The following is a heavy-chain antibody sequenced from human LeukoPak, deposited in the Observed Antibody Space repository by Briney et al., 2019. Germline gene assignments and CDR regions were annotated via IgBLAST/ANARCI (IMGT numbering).Heavy chain of an antibody. Sequence: PGRSLRLSCAASGFTFSSYGMHWVRQAPGKGLEWVAVISYDGSNKYYADSVKGRFTISRDNPKNTLYLQMNSLRAEDTAVYYCAKEVGAAAGTDNTFDYWGQGTLVTVTS. CDR1: GFTFSSYG. CDR3: AKEVGAAAGTDNTFDY. D-gene: IGHD6-13*01. J-gene: IGHJ4*02. CDR2: ISYDGSNK. V-gene: IGHV3-30*18.